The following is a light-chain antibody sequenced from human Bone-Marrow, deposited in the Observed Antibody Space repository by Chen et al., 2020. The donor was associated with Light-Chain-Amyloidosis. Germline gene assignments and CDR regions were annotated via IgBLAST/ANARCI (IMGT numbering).Light chain of an antibody. CDR2: DDS. J-gene: IGLJ3*02. CDR3: QVWDRSRDRPV. Sequence: SYVLTQPSSVSVAPGQTATIACGGNNIGSTSVHWYQQTPGQAPLLVVYDDSDRPSGIPERLSGSNSGNAATLNSSRVEAGDEADYYCQVWDRSRDRPVFGGGTKLTVL. CDR1: NIGSTS. V-gene: IGLV3-21*02.